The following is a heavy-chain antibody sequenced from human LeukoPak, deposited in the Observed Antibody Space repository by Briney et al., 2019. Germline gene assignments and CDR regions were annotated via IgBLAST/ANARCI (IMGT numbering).Heavy chain of an antibody. J-gene: IGHJ4*02. D-gene: IGHD3-22*01. CDR3: ARPWGNYYDSSGYGY. CDR2: ISYDGSNK. Sequence: GGSLRLSCAASGFTFSSYAMHWVRQAPGKGLEWVAVISYDGSNKYYADSVKGRFTISRDNSKNTLYLQMNSLRAGDTAVYYCARPWGNYYDSSGYGYWGQGTLVTVSS. CDR1: GFTFSSYA. V-gene: IGHV3-30-3*01.